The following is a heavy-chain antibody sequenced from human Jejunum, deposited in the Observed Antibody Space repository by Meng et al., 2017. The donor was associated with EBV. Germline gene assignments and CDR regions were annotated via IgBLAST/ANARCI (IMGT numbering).Heavy chain of an antibody. CDR1: GDPTTSGAYL. CDR3: ARGGPDFGDYVPFDY. CDR2: IYHTGST. J-gene: IGHJ4*02. D-gene: IGHD4-17*01. Sequence: QLQQHGHVLEKPSRPLSLTGALSGDPTTSGAYLCSWIRQPPGKGLEWIVNIYHTGSTYYNPSLKSRVTISVDRSKNQFSLKLTSVTAADTAVYYCARGGPDFGDYVPFDYWGQGTLVTVSS. V-gene: IGHV4-30-2*01.